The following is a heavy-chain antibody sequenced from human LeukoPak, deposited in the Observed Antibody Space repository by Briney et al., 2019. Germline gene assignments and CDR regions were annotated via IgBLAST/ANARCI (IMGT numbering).Heavy chain of an antibody. CDR3: ARAYRGYSYGYPYYFDY. CDR2: ISSSSSYI. Sequence: PGGSLRLSCAASEFTFSSYSMNWVRQAPGKGLEWVSSISSSSSYIYYADSVKGRFTISRDNAKNSLYLQMNSLRAEDTAVYYCARAYRGYSYGYPYYFDYWGQGTLVTVSS. CDR1: EFTFSSYS. J-gene: IGHJ4*02. D-gene: IGHD5-18*01. V-gene: IGHV3-21*01.